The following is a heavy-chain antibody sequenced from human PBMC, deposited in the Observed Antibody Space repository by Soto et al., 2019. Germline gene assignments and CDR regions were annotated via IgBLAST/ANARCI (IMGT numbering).Heavy chain of an antibody. CDR2: IKQDGSEK. CDR3: ATSRIAVVNRRAFYI. J-gene: IGHJ3*02. Sequence: GGSLRLSCAASGFTFSSYWMSWVRQAPGKGLEWVANIKQDGSEKYYVDSVKGRFTISRDNAKNSLYLQMNSLRAEDTAVYYCATSRIAVVNRRAFYIWGQGTMVTVSS. V-gene: IGHV3-7*01. D-gene: IGHD6-19*01. CDR1: GFTFSSYW.